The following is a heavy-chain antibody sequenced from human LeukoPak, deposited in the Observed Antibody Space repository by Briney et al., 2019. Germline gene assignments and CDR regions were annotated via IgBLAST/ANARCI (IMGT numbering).Heavy chain of an antibody. CDR3: ARDCSSWYGYYSYDMDV. CDR2: ISYDGSNK. J-gene: IGHJ6*02. D-gene: IGHD6-13*01. Sequence: GGSLRLSCAASGFTFSSYAMHWVRQAPGKGLEWVAVISYDGSNKYYADSVKGRFTISRDNSKNTLYLQMNSLRAEDTAVYYCARDCSSWYGYYSYDMDVWGQGTTVTVSS. V-gene: IGHV3-30-3*01. CDR1: GFTFSSYA.